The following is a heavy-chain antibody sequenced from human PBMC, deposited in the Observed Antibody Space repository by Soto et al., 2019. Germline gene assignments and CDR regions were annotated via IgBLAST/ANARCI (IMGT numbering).Heavy chain of an antibody. CDR1: GFTFSSYS. Sequence: PGGSLRLSCAASGFTFSSYSMNWVRQAPGKGLEWVSVISGSGGSASYADSVQGRFTISRDNSKNTLYLQMNSLRAEDTAVYYCAKDRVAVSGSYSHYYYGMDVWGQGTTVTVSS. CDR2: ISGSGGSA. D-gene: IGHD1-26*01. CDR3: AKDRVAVSGSYSHYYYGMDV. V-gene: IGHV3-23*01. J-gene: IGHJ6*02.